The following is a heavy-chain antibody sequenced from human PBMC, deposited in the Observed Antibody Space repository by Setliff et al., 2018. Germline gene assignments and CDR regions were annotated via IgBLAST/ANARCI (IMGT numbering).Heavy chain of an antibody. CDR3: ARASRFGTAIYKGDYYMDV. V-gene: IGHV7-4-1*01. CDR2: INTNTGNP. J-gene: IGHJ6*03. CDR1: GYTFTTYA. Sequence: GASVKVSCKASGYTFTTYAMGWMRQAPGQRLEWMGWINTNTGNPSYAQGFTGRFVFSLDTSVSMAYLQIYSLKAEDTAVYYCARASRFGTAIYKGDYYMDVWGNGTTVTVSS. D-gene: IGHD2-21*02.